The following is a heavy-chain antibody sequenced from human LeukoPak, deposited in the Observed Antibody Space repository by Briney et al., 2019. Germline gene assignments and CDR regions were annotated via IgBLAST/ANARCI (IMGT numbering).Heavy chain of an antibody. J-gene: IGHJ4*02. D-gene: IGHD3-22*01. CDR1: GFTFSTHT. CDR2: ISSTSVHI. CDR3: ARDAGYYDSSGHYNLLDY. Sequence: GGSLRLSCAASGFTFSTHTMNWVRQAPGKGLEWVSSISSTSVHIYYADSLKGRLTISRDNAKNSLYLQVNSLRAEDTAVYYCARDAGYYDSSGHYNLLDYWGQGTLVTVSS. V-gene: IGHV3-21*01.